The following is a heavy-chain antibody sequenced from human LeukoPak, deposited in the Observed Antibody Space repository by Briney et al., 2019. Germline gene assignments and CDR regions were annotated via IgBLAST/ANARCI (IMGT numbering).Heavy chain of an antibody. CDR2: ISNDDGAK. CDR1: GFTFSSFA. D-gene: IGHD3-10*01. Sequence: PGGSLRLSCAASGFTFSSFAMHWVRQAPGKGLEWAALISNDDGAKHYANSVKGRFTVSRDNSKSTLYPEMNSLRAEDTAVYFCARGNGPGSFLIDYLGQGALVTVSS. V-gene: IGHV3-30-3*01. J-gene: IGHJ4*02. CDR3: ARGNGPGSFLIDY.